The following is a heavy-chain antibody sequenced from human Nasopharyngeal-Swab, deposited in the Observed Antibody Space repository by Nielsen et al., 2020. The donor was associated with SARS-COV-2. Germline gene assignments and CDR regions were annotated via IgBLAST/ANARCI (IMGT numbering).Heavy chain of an antibody. D-gene: IGHD3-16*01. V-gene: IGHV3-23*01. J-gene: IGHJ4*02. CDR1: GFTFSSYA. CDR2: ISGSGGSLGWISGISGGGGST. CDR3: AKGAGVWGSYIFDY. Sequence: GESLKISCVASGFTFSSYAMTWVRQAPGKGLEWVSGISGSGGSLGWISGISGGGGSTYYADSVKGRFTISRDNSKNTLYLQMNSLRAEDTAVYYCAKGAGVWGSYIFDYWGQGTLVTVSS.